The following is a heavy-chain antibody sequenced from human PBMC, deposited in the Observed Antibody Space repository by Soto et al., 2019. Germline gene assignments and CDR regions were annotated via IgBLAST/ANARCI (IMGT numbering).Heavy chain of an antibody. CDR2: INHSGST. CDR1: GGSFIGYY. Sequence: SETVSLTCAFYGGSFIGYYWSWIRQPPGKGLEWIGEINHSGSTNYNPSLKSRVTISVDTSKNQFSLKLSSVTAADTAVYYCARREIAAISYDYWGQGTLVTVSS. J-gene: IGHJ4*02. CDR3: ARREIAAISYDY. D-gene: IGHD6-13*01. V-gene: IGHV4-34*01.